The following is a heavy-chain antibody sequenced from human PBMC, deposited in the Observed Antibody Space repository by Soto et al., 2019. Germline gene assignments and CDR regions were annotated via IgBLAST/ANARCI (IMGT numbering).Heavy chain of an antibody. J-gene: IGHJ4*02. CDR2: IRGSGST. Sequence: GGSLRLSCTASGFTFRSYAMTWFRQAPGKGLEWVSAIRGSGSTFYANSVKGRFTISRDNSRNTVSLQVHSLRAEDSAIYYCAKEKDYDFIWGSDRYTSHYWDPGTLVTVSS. CDR3: AKEKDYDFIWGSDRYTSHY. D-gene: IGHD3-16*02. V-gene: IGHV3-23*01. CDR1: GFTFRSYA.